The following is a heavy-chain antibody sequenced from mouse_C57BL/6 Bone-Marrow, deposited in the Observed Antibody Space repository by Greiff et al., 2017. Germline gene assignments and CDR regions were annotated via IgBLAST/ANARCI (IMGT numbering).Heavy chain of an antibody. CDR3: ALTTVVLYYFDY. CDR2: IYPRSGNT. J-gene: IGHJ2*01. V-gene: IGHV1-81*01. D-gene: IGHD1-1*01. CDR1: GYTFTSYG. Sequence: VKLMESGAELARPGASVKLSCKASGYTFTSYGISWVKQSTGQGLEWIGEIYPRSGNTYYNEKFKGKATLTADKSSSTAYMELRSLTSEDSAVYFCALTTVVLYYFDYWGQGTTLTVSS.